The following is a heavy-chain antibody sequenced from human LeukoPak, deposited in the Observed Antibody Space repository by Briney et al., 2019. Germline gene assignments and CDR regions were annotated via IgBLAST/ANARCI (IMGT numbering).Heavy chain of an antibody. CDR2: INHSGST. D-gene: IGHD3-9*01. CDR3: ARGDYDILTGYPRPFDY. V-gene: IGHV4-34*01. Sequence: SETLSLTCAVYGGSFSGYYWSWIRQPPGKGLEWIGEINHSGSTNYNPSLKSRVTISVDTSKNQFSLKLSSVTAVDTAVYYCARGDYDILTGYPRPFDYWGQGTLVTVSS. J-gene: IGHJ4*02. CDR1: GGSFSGYY.